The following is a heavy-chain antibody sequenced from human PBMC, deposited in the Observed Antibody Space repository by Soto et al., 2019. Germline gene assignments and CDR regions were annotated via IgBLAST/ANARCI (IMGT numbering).Heavy chain of an antibody. CDR1: GGSISSGGYY. J-gene: IGHJ5*02. V-gene: IGHV4-31*03. D-gene: IGHD2-15*01. CDR3: ARDVVVAAHNWFDP. Sequence: PSETLSLTCTVSGGSISSGGYYWSWIRQHPGKGLEWIGYIYYSGSTYYNPSLKSRVTISVDTSKNQFSLKLSSVTAADTAVYYCARDVVVAAHNWFDPWGQGTLVTVFS. CDR2: IYYSGST.